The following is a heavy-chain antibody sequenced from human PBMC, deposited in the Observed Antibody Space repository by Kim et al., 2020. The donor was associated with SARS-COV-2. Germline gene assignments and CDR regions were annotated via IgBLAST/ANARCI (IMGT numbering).Heavy chain of an antibody. V-gene: IGHV3-30*03. Sequence: GGSLRLSCAASGFTFNGYAMHWVRQAPGKGLVWVALIYFDGSKKYYADSVKGRFTISRDNSKHTLYLQMNSLRAEDTAVYYCASEAVYCSSTRCPSVYLGYWG. CDR3: ASEAVYCSSTRCPSVYLGY. CDR1: GFTFNGYA. J-gene: IGHJ4*01. CDR2: IYFDGSKK. D-gene: IGHD2-2*01.